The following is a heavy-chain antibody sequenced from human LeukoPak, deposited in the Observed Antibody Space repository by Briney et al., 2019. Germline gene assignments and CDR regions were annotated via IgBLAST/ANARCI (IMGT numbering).Heavy chain of an antibody. CDR1: GGTFSSYA. V-gene: IGHV1-69*13. CDR2: IIPIFGTV. Sequence: ASVKVSCKASGGTFSSYAIGWVRQAPGQGPEWMGGIIPIFGTVNYAQKFQGRVTITADESTSTAYMELSSLRSEDTAVYYCARATTYSNYYYYYMDVWGKGTTVTVSS. CDR3: ARATTYSNYYYYYMDV. J-gene: IGHJ6*03. D-gene: IGHD4-11*01.